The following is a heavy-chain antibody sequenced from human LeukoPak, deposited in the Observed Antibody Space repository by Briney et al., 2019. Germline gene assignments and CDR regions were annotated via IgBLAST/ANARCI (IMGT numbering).Heavy chain of an antibody. J-gene: IGHJ6*02. V-gene: IGHV3-30*02. CDR1: GFTFSNYG. D-gene: IGHD3-10*01. CDR3: AKVGDRWFGELFGYYYYGMDV. CDR2: IRYDGSNK. Sequence: PGRSLRLSCAASGFTFSNYGIHWVRQAPGKGLEWVAFIRYDGSNKYYADSVKGRFTISRDNSKNTLYLQMNSLRAEDTAVYYCAKVGDRWFGELFGYYYYGMDVWGQGTTVTVSS.